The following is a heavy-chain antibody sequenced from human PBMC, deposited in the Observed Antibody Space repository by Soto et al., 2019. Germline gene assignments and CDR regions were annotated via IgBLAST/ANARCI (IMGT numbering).Heavy chain of an antibody. CDR2: ISNSFSDGNT. V-gene: IGHV3-23*01. J-gene: IGHJ4*02. Sequence: GGSQRLSWAASGCNFGNFAMNWFRQAPGKWLEWVSAISNSFSDGNTHYADSVKGRFTISRDNDKNTVFLEIDSLRAEDTAVYYCAKVFSPEGGNYFDHWGPGTLVTVSS. CDR1: GCNFGNFA. CDR3: AKVFSPEGGNYFDH.